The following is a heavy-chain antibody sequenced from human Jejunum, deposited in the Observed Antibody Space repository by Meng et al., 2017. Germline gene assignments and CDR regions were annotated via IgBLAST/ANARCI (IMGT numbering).Heavy chain of an antibody. D-gene: IGHD6-6*01. V-gene: IGHV4-4*02. CDR2: IYHRGNI. CDR1: GASISSSNW. J-gene: IGHJ4*02. CDR3: ARVDSSASFDY. Sequence: QLQLQESGPGLVKPSETLSLTCTVSGASISSSNWWSWVRQSPGKGLEWIGEIYHRGNINYNPSLKSQVTISVDKSKNQFSLKLNSVTAADTAVYYCARVDSSASFDYWGQGTLVTVSS.